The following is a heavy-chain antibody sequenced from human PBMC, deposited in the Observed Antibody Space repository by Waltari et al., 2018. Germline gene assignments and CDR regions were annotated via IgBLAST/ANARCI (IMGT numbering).Heavy chain of an antibody. Sequence: QFQLQESGPGLVKPSETLSLTCRVSGYSISSDYYWGCMRQPPGKGLEWIWSIFHSGDTYYNPSLKSRVTISVDTSKNQLSLKLHSVTAADTAVYYCVRDWRAGYFGPVRDTSFDHWGQGTLVTVSS. J-gene: IGHJ4*02. D-gene: IGHD3-22*01. CDR2: IFHSGDT. CDR3: VRDWRAGYFGPVRDTSFDH. V-gene: IGHV4-38-2*02. CDR1: GYSISSDYY.